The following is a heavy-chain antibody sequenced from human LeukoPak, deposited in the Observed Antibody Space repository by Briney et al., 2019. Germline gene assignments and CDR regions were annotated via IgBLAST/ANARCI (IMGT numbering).Heavy chain of an antibody. J-gene: IGHJ3*02. CDR3: AREHYYDSSGYPPGDAFDI. V-gene: IGHV3-21*01. Sequence: GGSLRLSCAASGFTFSSYSMNWVRQAPGKGLEWVSSISSSSSYIYYADSVKGRFTISRDNAKNSLYLQMNSLRAEDTAVYYCAREHYYDSSGYPPGDAFDIWGQGTMVTVSS. CDR2: ISSSSSYI. CDR1: GFTFSSYS. D-gene: IGHD3-22*01.